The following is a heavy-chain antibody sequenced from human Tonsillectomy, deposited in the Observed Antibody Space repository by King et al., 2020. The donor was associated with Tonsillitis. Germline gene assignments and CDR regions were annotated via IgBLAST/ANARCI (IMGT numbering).Heavy chain of an antibody. CDR3: SRGRGAPVSSGSYRLDY. D-gene: IGHD3-10*01. CDR2: INHSGST. CDR1: GGSFSGFY. J-gene: IGHJ4*01. Sequence: VQLQQWGAGLLKPSETLSLTCVVYGGSFSGFYWSWIRQPPGKGLEWIGEINHSGSTNYNPSLKSRVAISIDTSKNQFSLSLNSLTAADTAVYYCSRGRGAPVSSGSYRLDYWGLGSLVTVSS. V-gene: IGHV4-34*01.